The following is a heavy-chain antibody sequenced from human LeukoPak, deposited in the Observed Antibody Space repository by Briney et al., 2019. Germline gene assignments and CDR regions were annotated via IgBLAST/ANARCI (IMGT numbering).Heavy chain of an antibody. CDR1: GFTFSSYA. Sequence: PGGSLRLSCAASGFTFSSYAMHWVRQAPGKGLEYVSGISTNGGSTYYADSVKGRFTISRDNSKNTLYLQMNSLRAEDTAVYYCAKGNYDILTGYRDVWGKGTTVTVSS. J-gene: IGHJ6*04. CDR2: ISTNGGST. D-gene: IGHD3-9*01. V-gene: IGHV3-64*02. CDR3: AKGNYDILTGYRDV.